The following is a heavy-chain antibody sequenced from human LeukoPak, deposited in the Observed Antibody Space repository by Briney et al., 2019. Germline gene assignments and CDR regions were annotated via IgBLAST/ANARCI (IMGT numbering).Heavy chain of an antibody. CDR1: GFTFSVNG. Sequence: PGGSLRLSCAASGFTFSVNGIHWVRQAPGKGLEWVANIKQDGSEKNYVDSVKGRFTISRDNAKNSLYLQMNSLRAEDTAMYYCARDLRIKAVAGTRWGQGTLVTVSS. D-gene: IGHD6-19*01. J-gene: IGHJ4*02. CDR2: IKQDGSEK. V-gene: IGHV3-7*01. CDR3: ARDLRIKAVAGTR.